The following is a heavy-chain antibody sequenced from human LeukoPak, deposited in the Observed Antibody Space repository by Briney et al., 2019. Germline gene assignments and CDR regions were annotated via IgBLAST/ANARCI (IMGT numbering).Heavy chain of an antibody. J-gene: IGHJ4*02. CDR2: IGPTGSDR. V-gene: IGHV3-21*06. D-gene: IGHD1-14*01. CDR3: ATETNGRHYDY. CDR1: GFTLSSYW. Sequence: RGSLRLSCAASGFTLSSYWMSWVRQAPGKGLEWVASIGPTGSDRYHADSIKGRFTISRDNATNFLYLQIHSLRAEDTAVYYCATETNGRHYDYWGQGTLLTVSS.